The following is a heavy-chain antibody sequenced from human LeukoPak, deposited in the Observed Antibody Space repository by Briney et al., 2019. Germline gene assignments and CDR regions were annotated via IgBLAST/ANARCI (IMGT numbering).Heavy chain of an antibody. Sequence: SSETLSLTCTVSGGSLSSYYWSWIRQPPRKELEWIGYIYYSGSTNCNPSLKSRVTISVDTSRNQFSLKLSSVTAADTAVYYCARTYSSSWPYFDYWGQGTLVTVSS. CDR3: ARTYSSSWPYFDY. D-gene: IGHD6-13*01. V-gene: IGHV4-59*01. CDR2: IYYSGST. CDR1: GGSLSSYY. J-gene: IGHJ4*02.